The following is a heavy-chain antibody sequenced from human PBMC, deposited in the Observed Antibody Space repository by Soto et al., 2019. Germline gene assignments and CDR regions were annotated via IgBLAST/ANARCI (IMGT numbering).Heavy chain of an antibody. V-gene: IGHV4-39*01. Sequence: SETLSLTCTVSGGSISSSSYYWGWIRQPPGKGLEWVGSIYYSGSTYYNPSLKSRVTISVDTSKNQFSLKLSSVTAADTAVYYCARHSVDRIFGVVAQPNLFDPWGQGTLVTVSS. CDR3: ARHSVDRIFGVVAQPNLFDP. CDR1: GGSISSSSYY. CDR2: IYYSGST. D-gene: IGHD3-3*01. J-gene: IGHJ5*02.